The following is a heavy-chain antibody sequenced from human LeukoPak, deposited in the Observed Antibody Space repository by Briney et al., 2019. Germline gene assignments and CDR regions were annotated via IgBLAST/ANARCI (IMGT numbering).Heavy chain of an antibody. CDR3: ARAFWGDGSGYYLDY. Sequence: ASVKVSCKASGYTFTGYYMHWVRQAPGQGLEWMGWINPNSGGTNYAQKFQGRVTMTRDTSISTAYMELSRLRSDDTAVYYCARAFWGDGSGYYLDYWGQGTLVTVSS. V-gene: IGHV1-2*02. CDR2: INPNSGGT. CDR1: GYTFTGYY. D-gene: IGHD3-22*01. J-gene: IGHJ4*02.